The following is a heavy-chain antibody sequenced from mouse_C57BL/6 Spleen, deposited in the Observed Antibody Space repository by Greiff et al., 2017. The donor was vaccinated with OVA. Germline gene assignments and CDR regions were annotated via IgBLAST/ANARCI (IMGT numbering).Heavy chain of an antibody. V-gene: IGHV6-6*01. CDR3: TRRKTDGYSPWFPY. D-gene: IGHD2-3*01. CDR1: GFTFSDAW. Sequence: EVKLMESGGGLVQPGGSMKLSCAASGFTFSDAWMDWVRQSPEKGLEWVAEIRNKANNHATYYAESVKGRFTISRDDSKSSVYLQMNSLRAEDTGIYYCTRRKTDGYSPWFPYWGQGTLVTVSA. J-gene: IGHJ3*01. CDR2: IRNKANNHAT.